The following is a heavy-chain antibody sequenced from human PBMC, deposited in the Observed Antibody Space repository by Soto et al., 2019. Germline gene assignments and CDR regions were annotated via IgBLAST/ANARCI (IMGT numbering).Heavy chain of an antibody. V-gene: IGHV3-9*01. CDR3: AKDIGGFCSGGSCSSVYYYYYYGMDV. D-gene: IGHD2-15*01. CDR2: ISWNSGSI. J-gene: IGHJ6*01. CDR1: GFTFDDYA. Sequence: EVQLVESGGGLVQPGRSLRLSCAASGFTFDDYAMHWVRQAPGKGLEWVSGISWNSGSIGYADSVKGRFTISRDNAKNSLYLQMNSLRAEDTALYYCAKDIGGFCSGGSCSSVYYYYYYGMDVW.